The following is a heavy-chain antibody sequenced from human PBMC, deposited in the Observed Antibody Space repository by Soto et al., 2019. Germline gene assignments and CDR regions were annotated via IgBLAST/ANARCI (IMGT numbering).Heavy chain of an antibody. V-gene: IGHV4-30-2*01. CDR1: GGSLSGATYS. J-gene: IGHJ4*02. CDR3: ARSREFDY. Sequence: SETLSLTCGVSGGSLSGATYSWNWIRQTPGKGLEWIGYIFPSGTTYYNPSLRSRVTISIGVSKNQFSLSLRSLTAADTAAYYCARSREFDYWSQGTLVTVSS. CDR2: IFPSGTT.